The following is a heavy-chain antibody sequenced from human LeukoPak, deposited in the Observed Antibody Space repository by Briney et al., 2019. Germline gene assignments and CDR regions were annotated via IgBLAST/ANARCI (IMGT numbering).Heavy chain of an antibody. CDR3: ARDYYDSSEDLAFFDY. D-gene: IGHD3-22*01. CDR2: INAGNGNT. V-gene: IGHV1-3*01. J-gene: IGHJ4*02. Sequence: GASVKVSCKASGYTFTSYAMHWVRQAPGQRLEWMGWINAGNGNTKYSQKFQGRVTITRDTSASTAYMELSSLRSEDTAVYYCARDYYDSSEDLAFFDYWGQGTLVTVSS. CDR1: GYTFTSYA.